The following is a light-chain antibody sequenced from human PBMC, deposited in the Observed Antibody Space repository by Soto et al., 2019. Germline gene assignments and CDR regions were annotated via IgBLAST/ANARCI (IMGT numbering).Light chain of an antibody. J-gene: IGLJ3*02. V-gene: IGLV1-51*01. Sequence: QSVLTQPPSVSAAPGQKVSISCSGSSSNIENNYVSWYQQLPGTAPKLLIYDNNKRPSGIPDRFSGSKSGTSATLGITGPQTGDEADYYCGTWDITLNGVVFGGGTKLTVL. CDR1: SSNIENNY. CDR2: DNN. CDR3: GTWDITLNGVV.